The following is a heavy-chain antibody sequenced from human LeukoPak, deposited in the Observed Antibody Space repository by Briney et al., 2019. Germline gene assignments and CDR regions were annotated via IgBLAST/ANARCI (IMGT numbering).Heavy chain of an antibody. V-gene: IGHV4-38-2*01. Sequence: PSETLSLTCAVSGYSIGSGYYWGWIRRPPGKGLEWIGSIYHSGSTYYNPSLKSRVTTSVDTSKNQFSLKLSSVTAADTAVYYCARRKVLGIVGAITLSAFDIWGQGTMVTVSS. CDR2: IYHSGST. D-gene: IGHD1-26*01. CDR3: ARRKVLGIVGAITLSAFDI. CDR1: GYSIGSGYY. J-gene: IGHJ3*02.